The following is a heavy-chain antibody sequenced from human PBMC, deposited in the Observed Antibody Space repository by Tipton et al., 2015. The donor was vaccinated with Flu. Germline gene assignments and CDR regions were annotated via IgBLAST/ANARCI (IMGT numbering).Heavy chain of an antibody. CDR3: ARSTSGSYYHYYYGMDV. J-gene: IGHJ6*02. V-gene: IGHV4-38-2*02. CDR2: FFHTGNT. Sequence: TLSLTCTVSGYSITSGYYWGWIRQPPGRGLEWIGTFFHTGNTYYNPSLKSRVTISVDTSKNQFSLKLSSVTAADTAVYYCARSTSGSYYHYYYGMDVWGQGP. CDR1: GYSITSGYY. D-gene: IGHD3-10*01.